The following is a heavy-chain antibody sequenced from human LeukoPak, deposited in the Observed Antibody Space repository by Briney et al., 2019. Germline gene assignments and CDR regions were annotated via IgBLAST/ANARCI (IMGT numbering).Heavy chain of an antibody. CDR2: INSDGSST. CDR1: GFTFSSYW. Sequence: GGSLRLSCAASGFTFSSYWMHWVRQAPGKGLVWVSRINSDGSSTSYADSVKGRFTISRDNAKNTLYLQMNSLRAEDTAVYYCARDGYGDYSWNWFDPWGQGTLVTVSS. CDR3: ARDGYGDYSWNWFDP. J-gene: IGHJ5*02. D-gene: IGHD4-17*01. V-gene: IGHV3-74*01.